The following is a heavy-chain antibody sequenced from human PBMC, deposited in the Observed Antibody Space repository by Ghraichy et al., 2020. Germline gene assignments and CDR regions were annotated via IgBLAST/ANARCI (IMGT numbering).Heavy chain of an antibody. CDR2: IGTAGDT. CDR3: ARGSRGSYYDFWSGSPGSCLDY. D-gene: IGHD3-3*01. Sequence: GGSLRLSCAASGFTFSSYDMHWVRQATGKGLEWVSAIGTAGDTYYPGSVKGRFTISRGNAKNSLYLQMNSLRAGDTAVYYCARGSRGSYYDFWSGSPGSCLDYWGQGTLVTVSS. CDR1: GFTFSSYD. V-gene: IGHV3-13*01. J-gene: IGHJ4*02.